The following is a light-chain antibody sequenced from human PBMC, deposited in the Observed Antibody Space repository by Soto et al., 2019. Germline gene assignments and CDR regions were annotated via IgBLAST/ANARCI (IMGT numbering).Light chain of an antibody. CDR1: SSDVDFYNY. CDR3: CSYAGTYTWI. CDR2: DVT. Sequence: QSVLTQPRSVSGSPGQSVTISCTGTSSDVDFYNYVSWYQQHPGKAPKLLIYDVTKRPSGVPDRFSGSKSGNTASLTISGLQAEDEAVYYCCSYAGTYTWIFGGGTKLTVL. V-gene: IGLV2-11*01. J-gene: IGLJ2*01.